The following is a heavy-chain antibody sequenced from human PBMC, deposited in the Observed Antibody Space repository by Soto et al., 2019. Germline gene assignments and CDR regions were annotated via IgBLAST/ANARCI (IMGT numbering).Heavy chain of an antibody. Sequence: QVQLVQSGAEVKKPGSSVKVSCKASGGTFSSYTISWVRQAPGQGLEWMGRIIPILGIANYAQKFQGRVTITADKSTSPAYMELSSLRSEDTAVYYCARDHCSGGSCYPDYWGQGTLVTVSS. CDR1: GGTFSSYT. D-gene: IGHD2-15*01. J-gene: IGHJ4*02. CDR2: IIPILGIA. V-gene: IGHV1-69*08. CDR3: ARDHCSGGSCYPDY.